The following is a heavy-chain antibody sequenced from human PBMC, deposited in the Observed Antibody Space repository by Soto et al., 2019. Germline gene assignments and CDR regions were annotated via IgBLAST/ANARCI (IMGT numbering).Heavy chain of an antibody. CDR2: IYWDDDK. D-gene: IGHD5-12*01. V-gene: IGHV2-5*02. J-gene: IGHJ4*02. Sequence: QITVKESGLTLVKPTETLTLTCTFSGFSLSSIGMGVGWIRQPPGKALEWLALIYWDDDKRYSPSLSSRLTITKARSKNEVDLTMTNMDPVDTATYYCARLTRGVYDSGRLWEKFAYWGQGTLVTVSS. CDR1: GFSLSSIGMG. CDR3: ARLTRGVYDSGRLWEKFAY.